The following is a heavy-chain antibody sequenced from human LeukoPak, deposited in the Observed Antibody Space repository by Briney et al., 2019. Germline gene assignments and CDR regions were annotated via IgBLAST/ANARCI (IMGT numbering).Heavy chain of an antibody. D-gene: IGHD4-17*01. Sequence: GGSLRLSCAASGFTFSSYAMHWVRQAPGKGLEWVAVISYDGSNKYYADSVKGRFTISRDNSKNTLYLQMNSLRAEDTAVYYCARGGTVTTFYYFDYWGQGTLVTVSS. CDR3: ARGGTVTTFYYFDY. CDR1: GFTFSSYA. CDR2: ISYDGSNK. J-gene: IGHJ4*02. V-gene: IGHV3-30*04.